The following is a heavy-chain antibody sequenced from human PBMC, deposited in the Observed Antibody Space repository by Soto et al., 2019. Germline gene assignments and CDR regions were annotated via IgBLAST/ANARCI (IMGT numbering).Heavy chain of an antibody. CDR3: ARGMGWTVGARGAFDI. V-gene: IGHV3-48*02. CDR1: GFTFSSYS. Sequence: EVQLVESGGGLVQPGGSLRLSCAASGFTFSSYSMNWVRQAPGKGLEWVSYISSSSSTIYYADSVKGRFTISRDNAKNSLYLQMNSLRDEDTAVYYCARGMGWTVGARGAFDIWGQGTMVTVSS. D-gene: IGHD1-26*01. CDR2: ISSSSSTI. J-gene: IGHJ3*02.